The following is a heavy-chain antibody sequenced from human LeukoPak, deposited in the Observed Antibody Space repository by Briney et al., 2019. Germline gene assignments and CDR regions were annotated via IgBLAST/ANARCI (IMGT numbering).Heavy chain of an antibody. D-gene: IGHD3-10*01. V-gene: IGHV3-23*01. Sequence: GGSLRLSCAASGFSFRSHAMSWVRQAPGKGLEWVSSITSSGESTYYADSGKGRFTISRDNSKNTLYLQMSSLRADDTAVYYCAKDRPNYYGSDGNYYKRDGDYWGQGTLVTVSS. J-gene: IGHJ4*02. CDR2: ITSSGEST. CDR3: AKDRPNYYGSDGNYYKRDGDY. CDR1: GFSFRSHA.